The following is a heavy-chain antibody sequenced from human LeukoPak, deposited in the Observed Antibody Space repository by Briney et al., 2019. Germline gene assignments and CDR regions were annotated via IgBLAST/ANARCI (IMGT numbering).Heavy chain of an antibody. V-gene: IGHV3-21*01. D-gene: IGHD4-17*01. CDR2: ISSSSSYI. J-gene: IGHJ6*02. Sequence: PGGSLRLSCAASGFTFSSYSMNWVRQAPGKGLEWVSSISSSSSYIYYADSVKGRFTISRDNAKNSLYLQMNSLRAEDTAVYYCARDRAELSVTTKGWYYYGMDVWGQGTTVTVSS. CDR1: GFTFSSYS. CDR3: ARDRAELSVTTKGWYYYGMDV.